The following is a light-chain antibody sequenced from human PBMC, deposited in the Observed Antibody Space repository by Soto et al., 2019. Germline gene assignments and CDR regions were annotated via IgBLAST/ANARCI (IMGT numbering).Light chain of an antibody. CDR3: SSYAGINNLGV. V-gene: IGLV2-8*01. Sequence: QSALTQPPSASGSPGQSVTISCTGTSSDVGGYKYVSWYQQHPGKAPKLLLFEFNKRPSGVPDRFSGSKSGNTASLTVSGLQAEDEADYYCSSYAGINNLGVFGTGTKLTVL. CDR1: SSDVGGYKY. J-gene: IGLJ1*01. CDR2: EFN.